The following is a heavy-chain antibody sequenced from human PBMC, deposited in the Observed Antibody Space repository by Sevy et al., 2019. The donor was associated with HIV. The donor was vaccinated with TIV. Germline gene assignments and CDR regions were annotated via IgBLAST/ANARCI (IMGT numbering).Heavy chain of an antibody. Sequence: GESLMISCTTSGFTLGDYAMNWVRQAPGKGLEWVGFMRSKPFAGTTEYAASVKGRFTISTDDSEASAQLQMNSLRTEETGVYYCIRGRLLGYTAMVPDYWGQGTLVTVSS. CDR3: IRGRLLGYTAMVPDY. CDR2: MRSKPFAGTT. D-gene: IGHD5-18*01. CDR1: GFTLGDYA. V-gene: IGHV3-49*04. J-gene: IGHJ4*02.